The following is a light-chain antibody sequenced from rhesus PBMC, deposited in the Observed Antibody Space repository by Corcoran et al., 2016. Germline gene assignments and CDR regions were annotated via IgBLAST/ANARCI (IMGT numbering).Light chain of an antibody. V-gene: IGLV2-32*02. CDR2: EVS. CDR1: SSDIGGYNY. CDR3: SSYAGGNTFI. Sequence: QAALTQPRSVSGSPGQSVTISCTGTSSDIGGYNYVSWYQQHPGTAPKLMIYEVSKWPSGVSDRFSGSKSGNTASLTISGLQAEDEADYYCSSYAGGNTFIFGAGTRLTVL. J-gene: IGLJ1*01.